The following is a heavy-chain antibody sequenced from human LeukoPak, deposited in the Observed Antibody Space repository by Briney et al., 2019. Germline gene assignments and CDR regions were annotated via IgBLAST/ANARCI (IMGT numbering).Heavy chain of an antibody. J-gene: IGHJ4*02. CDR2: IHYSGRT. Sequence: SETLSLTCTVSGGSIISSSYYWGWIRQPPGEGLEWIGMIHYSGRTYYNTSLMSRVTISVDTSKDQFSLKLTSVSAADTAVYYCARLPVYSSGWQADFWGQGTLVTVSS. CDR3: ARLPVYSSGWQADF. CDR1: GGSIISSSYY. D-gene: IGHD6-19*01. V-gene: IGHV4-39*01.